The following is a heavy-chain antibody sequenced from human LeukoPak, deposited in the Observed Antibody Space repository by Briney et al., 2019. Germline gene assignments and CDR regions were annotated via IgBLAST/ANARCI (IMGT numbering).Heavy chain of an antibody. Sequence: SETLSLTCTVSGGSISSSSYYWGWIRQPPGKGLEWIWSIYYSGSTYYNPSLKSRVTISVDTSKNQFSLKLSSVTAADTAVYYCARRFAYYDFWSGSQRDYWGQGTLVTVSS. CDR1: GGSISSSSYY. CDR3: ARRFAYYDFWSGSQRDY. CDR2: IYYSGST. D-gene: IGHD3-3*01. V-gene: IGHV4-39*01. J-gene: IGHJ4*02.